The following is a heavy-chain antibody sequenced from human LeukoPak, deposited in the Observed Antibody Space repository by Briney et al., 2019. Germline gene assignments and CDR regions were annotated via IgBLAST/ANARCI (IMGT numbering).Heavy chain of an antibody. CDR2: INPNSGGT. Sequence: ASVKVSCKASGYTFTGYYMHWVRQAPGQGLEWMGWINPNSGGTNYAQKFQGRVTMIRDTSISTAYMELSSLRSDDTAVYYCARDSNSSSSEPDYWGQGTLVTVSS. V-gene: IGHV1-2*02. CDR1: GYTFTGYY. D-gene: IGHD6-6*01. CDR3: ARDSNSSSSEPDY. J-gene: IGHJ4*02.